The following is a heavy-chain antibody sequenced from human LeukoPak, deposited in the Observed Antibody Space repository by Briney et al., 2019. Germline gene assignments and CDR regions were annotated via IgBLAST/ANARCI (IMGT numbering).Heavy chain of an antibody. J-gene: IGHJ4*02. D-gene: IGHD3-22*01. CDR3: ARTYDSSGYLDY. CDR1: GFTFSTYA. V-gene: IGHV3-53*01. Sequence: PGGSLRLSCAASGFTFSTYAMSWVRQAPGKGLEWVSVIYSGGSTYYADSVKGRFTISRDNSKNTLYLQMNSLRAEDTAVYYCARTYDSSGYLDYWGQGTLVTVPS. CDR2: IYSGGST.